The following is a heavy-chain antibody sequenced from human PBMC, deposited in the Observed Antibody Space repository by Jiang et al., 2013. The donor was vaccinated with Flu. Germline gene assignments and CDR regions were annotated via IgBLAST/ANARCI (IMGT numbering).Heavy chain of an antibody. CDR2: IYAGDSDT. V-gene: IGHV5-51*01. D-gene: IGHD3-22*01. CDR3: ARRRGGYYDTSGYYRAFDV. Sequence: KISCKGSGYIFPNYWIGWVRQMPGKGLEWMGIIYAGDSDTRYSPSFQGHVTISADKSTNTAYLQWNSLKASDTAMYYCARRRGGYYDTSGYYRAFDVWGQGTRVIVSS. CDR1: GYIFPNYW. J-gene: IGHJ3*01.